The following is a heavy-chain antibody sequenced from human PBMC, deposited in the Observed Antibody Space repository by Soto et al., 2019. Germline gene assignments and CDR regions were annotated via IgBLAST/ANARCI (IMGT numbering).Heavy chain of an antibody. CDR1: GFTFSVFA. CDR3: AREVSSDYLTPRGAMDV. CDR2: LSSDGLNN. V-gene: IGHV3-30-3*01. J-gene: IGHJ6*02. D-gene: IGHD4-17*01. Sequence: GGSLRLSCSASGFTFSVFAMHWVRQAPGKGLEWVAILSSDGLNNYYADSVKARFTVSRDNSKSTLYLQMNSLRPEDTAVYFCAREVSSDYLTPRGAMDVWGPGTTVTISS.